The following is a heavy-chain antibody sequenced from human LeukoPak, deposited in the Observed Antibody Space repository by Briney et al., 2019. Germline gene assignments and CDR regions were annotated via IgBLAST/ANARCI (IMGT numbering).Heavy chain of an antibody. D-gene: IGHD3-3*01. CDR2: IYPRDSET. V-gene: IGHV5-51*01. Sequence: GESLKISCKGSGYSFTIYWIAWVRQMPGKGLEWMGIIYPRDSETRYSPSFQGQVTISADKSISTAYLQWSSLKASDTAMYYCARLNYFWSGYLKYYFDYWGLGTLVTVSS. J-gene: IGHJ4*02. CDR3: ARLNYFWSGYLKYYFDY. CDR1: GYSFTIYW.